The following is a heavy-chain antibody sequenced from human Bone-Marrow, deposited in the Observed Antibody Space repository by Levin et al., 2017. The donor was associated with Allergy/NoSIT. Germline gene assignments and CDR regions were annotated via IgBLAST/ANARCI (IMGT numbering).Heavy chain of an antibody. Sequence: ASVKVSCKASGCTLISYEMHWVRQAPGQRLEWTAWSNGGNGNTKCSQEFQGRVTIIRDTSATTACMELSSLKSEDMAVYYCASLLLFTTKHNWFDPWGQGTLVTVSS. V-gene: IGHV1-3*02. D-gene: IGHD5/OR15-5a*01. CDR3: ASLLLFTTKHNWFDP. J-gene: IGHJ5*02. CDR2: SNGGNGNT. CDR1: GCTLISYE.